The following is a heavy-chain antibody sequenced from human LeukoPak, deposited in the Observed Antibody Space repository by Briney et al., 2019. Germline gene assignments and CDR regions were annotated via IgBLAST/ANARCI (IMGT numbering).Heavy chain of an antibody. CDR3: AKNGGDTYGTGYFDY. Sequence: PGGSLRLSCAASGFTFSSYAMTWVRQAPGKGLEWVSAISGSGGVTYYADSVRGHFTISRDNSKNTLYLQMNSLRADDTAVYYCAKNGGDTYGTGYFDYWGQGTLVTVSS. CDR2: ISGSGGVT. D-gene: IGHD3-10*01. V-gene: IGHV3-23*01. J-gene: IGHJ4*02. CDR1: GFTFSSYA.